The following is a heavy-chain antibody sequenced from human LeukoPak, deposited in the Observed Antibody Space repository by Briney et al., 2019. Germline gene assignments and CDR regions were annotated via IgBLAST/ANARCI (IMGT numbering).Heavy chain of an antibody. D-gene: IGHD2-15*01. CDR1: GYSINNYW. V-gene: IGHV5-51*01. Sequence: ESLKISCKGSGYSINNYWIGWVRQMPGKGLEWMGIIYPADSDIRYSPSFQGQVTISADKSISTAYLQWSSLKASDTAMYYCARQEYCSGGSCYTWFDPWGQGTLVTVSS. CDR2: IYPADSDI. J-gene: IGHJ5*02. CDR3: ARQEYCSGGSCYTWFDP.